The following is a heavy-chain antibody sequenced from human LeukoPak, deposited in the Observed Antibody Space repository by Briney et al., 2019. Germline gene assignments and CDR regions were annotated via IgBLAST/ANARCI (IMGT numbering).Heavy chain of an antibody. D-gene: IGHD3-10*01. V-gene: IGHV3-21*01. CDR3: ARVLSGSYMSEC. J-gene: IGHJ4*02. CDR1: GFTFRSYS. Sequence: GGSLRLSSAASGFTFRSYSMNWVRQAPGKGLEWVSSISSTSSYIYYADSVKGRFTISRDNAKNSLFLQMNSLRAEDTAVYYCARVLSGSYMSECWGQGTLVTVSS. CDR2: ISSTSSYI.